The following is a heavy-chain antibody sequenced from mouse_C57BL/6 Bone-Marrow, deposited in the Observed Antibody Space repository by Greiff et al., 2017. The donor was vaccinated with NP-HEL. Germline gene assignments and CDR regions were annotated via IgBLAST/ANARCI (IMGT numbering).Heavy chain of an antibody. J-gene: IGHJ4*01. D-gene: IGHD1-1*01. V-gene: IGHV6-3*01. Sequence: EVQRVESGGGLVQPGGSMKLSCVASGFTFSNYWMNWVRQSPEKGLEWVAQIRLKSDNYATHYAESVKGRFTISRDDSKSSVYLQMNNLRAEDTGIYYCTGSYYYGSGAMDYWGQGTSVTVSS. CDR2: IRLKSDNYAT. CDR3: TGSYYYGSGAMDY. CDR1: GFTFSNYW.